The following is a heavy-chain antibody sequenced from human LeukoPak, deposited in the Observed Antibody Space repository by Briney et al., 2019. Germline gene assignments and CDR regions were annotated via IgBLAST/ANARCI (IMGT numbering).Heavy chain of an antibody. CDR2: INGKSGDT. D-gene: IGHD1-26*01. J-gene: IGHJ4*02. CDR3: ARKVVGATHPLDY. V-gene: IGHV1-2*02. Sequence: ASVKVSCKASGYTLTGNSMHWVRQAPGQGLEWMGWINGKSGDTKYAKKFQGRVTMTRDSSTSTVYMELSSLKSDDTALYYCARKVVGATHPLDYWGQGTLVTVFS. CDR1: GYTLTGNS.